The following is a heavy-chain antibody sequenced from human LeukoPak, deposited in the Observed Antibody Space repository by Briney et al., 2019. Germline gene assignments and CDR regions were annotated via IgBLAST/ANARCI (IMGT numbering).Heavy chain of an antibody. D-gene: IGHD6-19*01. CDR2: LSGSGITT. CDR1: GLSFRNYW. CDR3: AKGIYSSGWSYFDY. Sequence: PGGSLRLSCAASGLSFRNYWMGWARQAPGKGLEWVSTLSGSGITTYYADSVKGRFTISRDNSKNTLYLQMNSLRAEDTAVYYCAKGIYSSGWSYFDYWGHGTLVTVSS. J-gene: IGHJ4*01. V-gene: IGHV3-23*01.